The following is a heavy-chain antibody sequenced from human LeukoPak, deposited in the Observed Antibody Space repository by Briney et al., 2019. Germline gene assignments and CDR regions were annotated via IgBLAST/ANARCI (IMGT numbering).Heavy chain of an antibody. V-gene: IGHV4-59*11. CDR2: VYYTGNT. Sequence: SETLSLTCTVSGGSISSHYWIWLRQPPGKGLEWIGYVYYTGNTNYNPSLKSRVSISLDTSKNQFSLNLNSVTAADTAVYYCAGIVPYEYGYIDHWGQGTLVTVSS. CDR3: AGIVPYEYGYIDH. J-gene: IGHJ4*02. CDR1: GGSISSHY. D-gene: IGHD3-10*01.